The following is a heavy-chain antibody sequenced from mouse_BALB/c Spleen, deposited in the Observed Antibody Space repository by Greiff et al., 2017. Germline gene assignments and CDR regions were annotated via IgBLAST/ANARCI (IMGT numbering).Heavy chain of an antibody. V-gene: IGHV1-62-2*01. D-gene: IGHD2-12*01. CDR1: GYAFTNYL. J-gene: IGHJ2*01. CDR3: ARHEPAYDYFDY. CDR2: FYPGSGSI. Sequence: VQLQQSGAELVRPGTSVKVSCKASGYAFTNYLIEWVKQRSGQGLEWIGWFYPGSGSIKYNEKFKDKATLTADKSSSTVYMELSRLTSEDSAVYFCARHEPAYDYFDYWGQGTTLTVSS.